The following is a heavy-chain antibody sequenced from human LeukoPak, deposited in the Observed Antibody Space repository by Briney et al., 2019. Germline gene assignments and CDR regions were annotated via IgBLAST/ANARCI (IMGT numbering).Heavy chain of an antibody. CDR1: GGSFSGYY. CDR2: INHSGST. Sequence: SETLSLTCAVYGGSFSGYYWSWIRQPPGKGLEWIGEINHSGSTNYNPSLKSRVTISVDTSKNQFSLKLSSVPAADTAVYYCARGRGYCSSTSCYDRWGVRYYMDVWGKGTTVTVSS. CDR3: ARGRGYCSSTSCYDRWGVRYYMDV. J-gene: IGHJ6*03. D-gene: IGHD2-2*01. V-gene: IGHV4-34*01.